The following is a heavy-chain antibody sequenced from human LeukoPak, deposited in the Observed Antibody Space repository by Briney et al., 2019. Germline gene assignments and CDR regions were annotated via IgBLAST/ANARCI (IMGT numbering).Heavy chain of an antibody. V-gene: IGHV4-34*01. CDR2: INHSGST. CDR1: GGSFSGYY. CDR3: ARLGGDYAYLDY. D-gene: IGHD4-17*01. Sequence: PSETLSLTCAVYGGSFSGYYWSWIRQPPGKGLEWIGEINHSGSTNYNPSLKSRVTISVDTSKSQFSLKLSSVTAADTAVYYCARLGGDYAYLDYWGQGTLVTVSS. J-gene: IGHJ4*02.